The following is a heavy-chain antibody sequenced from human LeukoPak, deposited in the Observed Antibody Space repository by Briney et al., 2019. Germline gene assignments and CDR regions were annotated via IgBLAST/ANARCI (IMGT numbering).Heavy chain of an antibody. J-gene: IGHJ4*02. CDR1: GFTFSSYS. D-gene: IGHD6-19*01. V-gene: IGHV3-21*01. CDR3: ARDRAQFIAVAGTVDY. Sequence: GGSLRLSCAASGFTFSSYSMNWVRQAPGKGLEWVSSISSSSSYIYYADSVKGRFTISRDNAKNSLYLQMNSLRAEDTAVYYCARDRAQFIAVAGTVDYWGRGTLVTVSS. CDR2: ISSSSSYI.